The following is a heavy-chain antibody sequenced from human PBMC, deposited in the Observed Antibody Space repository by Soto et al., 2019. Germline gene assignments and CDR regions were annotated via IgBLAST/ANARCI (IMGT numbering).Heavy chain of an antibody. CDR3: AGDGALGENYYYCGMDV. J-gene: IGHJ6*02. CDR2: ISAYNGNT. V-gene: IGHV1-18*01. Sequence: QVQLVQSGAEVKKPGASVKVSCKASGYTFTSYGISWVRQAPGQGLEWMGWISAYNGNTNYAQKLQGRVTMTTDTSTSTAYMELRSLRSDDTAAYYCAGDGALGENYYYCGMDVWGQGTTVTVSS. CDR1: GYTFTSYG. D-gene: IGHD3-16*01.